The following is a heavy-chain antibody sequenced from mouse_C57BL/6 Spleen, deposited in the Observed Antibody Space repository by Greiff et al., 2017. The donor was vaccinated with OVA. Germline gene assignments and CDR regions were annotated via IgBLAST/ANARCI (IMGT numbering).Heavy chain of an antibody. CDR3: ATYYGNYYAMDY. CDR1: GFTFSDSG. CDR2: ISSGSSTI. V-gene: IGHV5-17*01. D-gene: IGHD2-10*01. J-gene: IGHJ4*01. Sequence: EVKLVESGGGLVKPGGSLKLSCAASGFTFSDSGLHWVRQAPEKGLEWVAYISSGSSTIYYADTVKVRFTISRDNAKHTLFLQMTSLRSEDTAMYYCATYYGNYYAMDYWGQGTSVTVSS.